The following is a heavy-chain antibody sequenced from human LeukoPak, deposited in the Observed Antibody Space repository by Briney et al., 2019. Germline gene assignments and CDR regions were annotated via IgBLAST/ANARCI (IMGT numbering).Heavy chain of an antibody. CDR2: INHSGST. CDR1: GGSFSGYY. Sequence: PSETLSLTCAVYGGSFSGYYWSWIRQPPGKGLEWIGEINHSGSTNYNPSLKSRVTISVDTSKNQFSLKLSSVTAADTAVYYCARGRNMDVWGKGTTVTVSS. V-gene: IGHV4-34*01. CDR3: ARGRNMDV. J-gene: IGHJ6*03.